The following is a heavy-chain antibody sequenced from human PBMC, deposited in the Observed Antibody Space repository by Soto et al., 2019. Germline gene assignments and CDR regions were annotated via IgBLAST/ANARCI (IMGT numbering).Heavy chain of an antibody. V-gene: IGHV3-64D*06. Sequence: GGSLRLSCSASGFTFSSYAMHWVRQAPGKGLEYVSAISSNGGSTYYADSVKGRFTISRDNSKNTLYLQMSSLRAEDTAVYYCVKAVAFFRGGNQRPTKSKQWLVWVFDDFDIWGQGTMVTV. J-gene: IGHJ3*02. CDR3: VKAVAFFRGGNQRPTKSKQWLVWVFDDFDI. CDR2: ISSNGGST. CDR1: GFTFSSYA. D-gene: IGHD6-19*01.